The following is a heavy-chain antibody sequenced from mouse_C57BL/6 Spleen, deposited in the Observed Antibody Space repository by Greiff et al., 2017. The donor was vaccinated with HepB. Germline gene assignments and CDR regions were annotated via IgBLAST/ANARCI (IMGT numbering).Heavy chain of an antibody. V-gene: IGHV5-17*01. D-gene: IGHD1-1*01. CDR2: ISSGSSTI. Sequence: EVMLVESGGGLVKPGGSLKLSCAASGFTFSDYGMHWVCQAPEKGLEWVAYISSGSSTIYYADTVKGRFTISRDNAKNTLFLQMTSLRSEDTAMYYCARHYGSSGFDYWGQGTTLTVSS. CDR3: ARHYGSSGFDY. CDR1: GFTFSDYG. J-gene: IGHJ2*01.